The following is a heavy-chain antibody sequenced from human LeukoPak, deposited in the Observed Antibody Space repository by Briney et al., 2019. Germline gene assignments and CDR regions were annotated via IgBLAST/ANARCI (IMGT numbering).Heavy chain of an antibody. D-gene: IGHD2-2*01. CDR2: IYYSGST. V-gene: IGHV4-59*08. J-gene: IGHJ4*02. Sequence: SETLSLTCTVSVGSISSYYWSWIREPPGKGLEWIGYIYYSGSTNYNPSPKSRVTISVDTSKNQFSLKLSSVTAADTAVYYCAGGYCSSTSCDKSAVDYWGQGTLVTVSS. CDR3: AGGYCSSTSCDKSAVDY. CDR1: VGSISSYY.